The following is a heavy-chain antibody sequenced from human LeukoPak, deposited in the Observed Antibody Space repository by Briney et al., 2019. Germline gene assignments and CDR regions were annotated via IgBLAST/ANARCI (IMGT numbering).Heavy chain of an antibody. CDR3: ARLPYYYDSSGYYYFSFYY. V-gene: IGHV4-34*01. CDR1: GGSFSGYY. J-gene: IGHJ4*02. D-gene: IGHD3-22*01. Sequence: SETLSLTCAVYGGSFSGYYWSWIRQPPGKGLEWIGEINHSGSTNYNPSLKSRVTISVDTSKNQFSLKLSSVTAADTAVYYCARLPYYYDSSGYYYFSFYYWGQGTLVTVSS. CDR2: INHSGST.